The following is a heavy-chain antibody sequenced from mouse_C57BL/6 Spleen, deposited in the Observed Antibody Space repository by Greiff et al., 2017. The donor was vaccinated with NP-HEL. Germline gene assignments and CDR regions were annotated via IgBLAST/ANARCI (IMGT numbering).Heavy chain of an antibody. Sequence: EVQLVESEGGLVQPGSSMKLSCTASGFTFSDYYMAWVRQVPEKGLEWVANINYDGSSTYYLDSLKSRFIISRDNAKNILYLQMSSLKSEDTATYYCARGGRGYWYFDVWGTGTTVTVSS. CDR1: GFTFSDYY. CDR3: ARGGRGYWYFDV. V-gene: IGHV5-16*01. J-gene: IGHJ1*03. CDR2: INYDGSST.